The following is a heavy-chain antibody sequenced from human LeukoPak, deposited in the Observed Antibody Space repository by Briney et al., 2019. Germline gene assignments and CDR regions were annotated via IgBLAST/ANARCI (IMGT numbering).Heavy chain of an antibody. CDR2: IRYDGSNK. J-gene: IGHJ4*02. Sequence: GGSLRLSCAASGFTFSSSGMHWVRQAPGKGLEWVAFIRYDGSNKYYTDSVKGRFTISRDNSKNTLYLQMNSLRAEDTAVYYCAKGMGDAYNYRYYLDYWGQGTLVTVSS. CDR1: GFTFSSSG. V-gene: IGHV3-30*02. D-gene: IGHD5-24*01. CDR3: AKGMGDAYNYRYYLDY.